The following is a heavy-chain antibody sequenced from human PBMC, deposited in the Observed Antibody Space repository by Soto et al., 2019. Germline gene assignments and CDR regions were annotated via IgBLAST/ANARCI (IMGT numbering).Heavy chain of an antibody. Sequence: SVKVSCKASGGTFSSYAISWVRQAPGQRLEWMGGIIPIFGTANYAQKFQGRVTITADESTSTAYMELSSLRSEDTAVYYCARAVNSYGFPYYYYGMDVWGQGTTVTVSS. CDR2: IIPIFGTA. V-gene: IGHV1-69*13. CDR1: GGTFSSYA. D-gene: IGHD5-18*01. CDR3: ARAVNSYGFPYYYYGMDV. J-gene: IGHJ6*02.